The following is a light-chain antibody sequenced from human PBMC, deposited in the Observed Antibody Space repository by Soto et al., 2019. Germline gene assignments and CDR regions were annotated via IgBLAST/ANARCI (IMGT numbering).Light chain of an antibody. J-gene: IGLJ2*01. CDR1: SSDVGGYNY. Sequence: QSALTQPPSASGSPGQSVTISCTGTSSDVGGYNYVSWYQQHPGKAPKLMISEVSKRPSGVPDRFSGSKSGNTASLTVSGLQAEEEADYYCSSFAGNNNLLFGGGTKVTVL. V-gene: IGLV2-8*01. CDR2: EVS. CDR3: SSFAGNNNLL.